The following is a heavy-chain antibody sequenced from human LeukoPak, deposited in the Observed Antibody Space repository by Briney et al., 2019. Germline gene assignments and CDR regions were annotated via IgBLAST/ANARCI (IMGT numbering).Heavy chain of an antibody. J-gene: IGHJ6*03. V-gene: IGHV3-49*02. Sequence: GIRQPPGKGLEWVGFIRSKAYGGTTGYAASVKGRFTISRDDSKSIAYLQMNSLRTEDTAVYYCTSLITMVRGDYYYMDVWGKGTTVTISS. CDR3: TSLITMVRGDYYYMDV. CDR2: IRSKAYGGTT. D-gene: IGHD3-10*01.